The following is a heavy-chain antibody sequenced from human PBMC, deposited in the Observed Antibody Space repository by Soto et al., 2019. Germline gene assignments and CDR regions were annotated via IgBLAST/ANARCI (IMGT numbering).Heavy chain of an antibody. CDR1: VFSVGSYG. J-gene: IGHJ4*02. D-gene: IGHD6-13*01. Sequence: PWWSLRLSCSASVFSVGSYGMSWVRQAPGKGLECVSSSGSGYSMYYADSVKGRFTISRDNSKNTLFLQMNSLRAEDTAVYYCAKGRGSSWSVVFFDYWGQGALVTVSS. V-gene: IGHV3-23*01. CDR3: AKGRGSSWSVVFFDY. CDR2: SGSGYSM.